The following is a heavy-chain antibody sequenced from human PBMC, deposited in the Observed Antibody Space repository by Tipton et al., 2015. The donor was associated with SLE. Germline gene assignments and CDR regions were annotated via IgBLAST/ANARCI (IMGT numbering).Heavy chain of an antibody. CDR1: GFTFSSYG. J-gene: IGHJ6*02. Sequence: SLRLSCAASGFTFSSYGMHWVRQAPGKGLEWVAVIWYDGSNKYYADSVKGRFTISRDNSKNTLYLQMNSLRAEGTAVYYCAYLRPGGGWSRDYYYYGMDVWGQGTTVTVSS. D-gene: IGHD6-19*01. CDR2: IWYDGSNK. CDR3: AYLRPGGGWSRDYYYYGMDV. V-gene: IGHV3-33*08.